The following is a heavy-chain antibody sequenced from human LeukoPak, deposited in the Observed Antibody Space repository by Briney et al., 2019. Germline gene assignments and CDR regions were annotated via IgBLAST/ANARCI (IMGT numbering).Heavy chain of an antibody. Sequence: GRSLRLSCTASGFTFSSYGMHWVRQASGKGPEWLAVISYDGSNQYYADSVKGRFTISRDNSKNTLYLQMNSLRAEDTAVYYCAKDRVRLGEFLFDYWGQGTLVTVSS. J-gene: IGHJ4*02. CDR3: AKDRVRLGEFLFDY. V-gene: IGHV3-30*18. CDR1: GFTFSSYG. CDR2: ISYDGSNQ. D-gene: IGHD3-16*01.